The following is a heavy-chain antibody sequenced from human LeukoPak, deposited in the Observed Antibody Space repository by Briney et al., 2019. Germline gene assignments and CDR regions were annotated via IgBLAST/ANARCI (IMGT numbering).Heavy chain of an antibody. Sequence: GGSLRLSCEVSGFTFSNYGMHWVRQAPGKGLEWVAFIRYDGSNEYYADSVKGRLTISRDNSKNTLYLQMNSLRAEDTAVYYCARDLLWFGEFSEGSNAFDIWGQGTMVTVSS. CDR1: GFTFSNYG. CDR3: ARDLLWFGEFSEGSNAFDI. D-gene: IGHD3-10*01. J-gene: IGHJ3*02. CDR2: IRYDGSNE. V-gene: IGHV3-30*02.